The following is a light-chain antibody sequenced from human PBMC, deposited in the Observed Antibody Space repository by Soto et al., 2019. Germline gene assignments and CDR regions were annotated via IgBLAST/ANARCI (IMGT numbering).Light chain of an antibody. CDR3: QQRSNLVS. V-gene: IGKV3D-20*02. Sequence: EIVLTQSPGTLSLSPGERATLSCRASQSVSSSYLAWYQQKPGQAPRLLISDASNRATGIPARFSGSGSGTDFTLTISSLEPEDFAVYYCQQRSNLVSFGQGTRLEIK. J-gene: IGKJ5*01. CDR1: QSVSSSY. CDR2: DAS.